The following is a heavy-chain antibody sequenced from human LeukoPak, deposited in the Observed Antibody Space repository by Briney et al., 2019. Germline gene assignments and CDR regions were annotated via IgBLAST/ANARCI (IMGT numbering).Heavy chain of an antibody. V-gene: IGHV1-69*04. CDR2: IIPILGIA. Sequence: AASVKVSCKASGGTFSSYAISWVRQAPGQGLEWMGRIIPILGIANYAQKFQGRVTITADKSTSTACMELSSLRSEDTAVYYCARCIVGDPFLLQHWGQGTLVTVSS. CDR3: ARCIVGDPFLLQH. D-gene: IGHD1-26*01. J-gene: IGHJ1*01. CDR1: GGTFSSYA.